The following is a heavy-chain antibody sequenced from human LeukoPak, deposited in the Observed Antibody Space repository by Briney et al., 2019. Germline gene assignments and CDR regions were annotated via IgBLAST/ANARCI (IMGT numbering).Heavy chain of an antibody. CDR2: ISGSGVIT. D-gene: IGHD5-12*01. CDR3: AKDLGYSCYDPLDY. Sequence: QPGGSLRLSCAVSGFTFSSYAMSWVRQAPGKGLEWVSAISGSGVITYYADSVKGRFTISRDNSKSTLYLQMNSLRAEDTAVYYCAKDLGYSCYDPLDYWGQGTLVTVSS. J-gene: IGHJ4*02. CDR1: GFTFSSYA. V-gene: IGHV3-23*01.